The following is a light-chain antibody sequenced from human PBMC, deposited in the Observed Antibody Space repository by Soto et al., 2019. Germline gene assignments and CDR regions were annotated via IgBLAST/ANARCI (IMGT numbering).Light chain of an antibody. CDR1: NSNIGSNT. Sequence: QSVLTQPPSASGTPGQRITISCSGSNSNIGSNTVHWYQHLPGTAPKLLIYDNDQRPSGVPDRFSGSKSGSSASLGISGLQSDDESDYYCASWDDSLNVWLFGGGTKLTVL. CDR2: DND. CDR3: ASWDDSLNVWL. J-gene: IGLJ3*02. V-gene: IGLV1-44*01.